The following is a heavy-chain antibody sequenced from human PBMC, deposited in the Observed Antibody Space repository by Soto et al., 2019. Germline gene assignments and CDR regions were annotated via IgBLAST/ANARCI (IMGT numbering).Heavy chain of an antibody. D-gene: IGHD2-21*01. CDR3: ARSDGYHFNWLDS. V-gene: IGHV1-8*01. Sequence: QVQLVQSGAEVKTPGALVKVSCKASGYTFASYDINWVRQAPGQGLEWMGWMNPNSNNTGYAQKLQGRLTMTRDIALSIAHVELSSLRNEDTAVYYCARSDGYHFNWLDSWGQGTLVTVSA. J-gene: IGHJ5*01. CDR1: GYTFASYD. CDR2: MNPNSNNT.